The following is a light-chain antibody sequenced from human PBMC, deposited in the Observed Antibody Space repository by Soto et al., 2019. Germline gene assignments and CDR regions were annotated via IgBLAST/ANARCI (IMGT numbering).Light chain of an antibody. CDR3: QQRNNWPRIT. J-gene: IGKJ5*01. V-gene: IGKV3-11*01. CDR2: DAS. Sequence: EIVLTQSPATLSLSPGERATLSCWTSRNVGTYLAWYQQKPGQAPRLLIYDASRRASDIPTRFSGSGSGTDFTLTISILDPDDFAVYYCQQRNNWPRITFGQGTRLEIK. CDR1: RNVGTY.